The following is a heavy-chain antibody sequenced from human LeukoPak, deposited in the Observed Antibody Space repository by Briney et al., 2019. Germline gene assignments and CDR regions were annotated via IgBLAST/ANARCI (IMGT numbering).Heavy chain of an antibody. CDR1: GGSISSGDYY. V-gene: IGHV4-30-4*01. CDR3: ARDVYCTNGVCRDY. D-gene: IGHD2-8*01. J-gene: IGHJ4*02. CDR2: IYYSGST. Sequence: SETLSLTCTVSGGSISSGDYYWSWIRQPPGKGLEWIGYIYYSGSTYYNPSLKSRVTISVDTSKNQFSLKLSSVTAADTAVYYCARDVYCTNGVCRDYWGQGTLVTVSS.